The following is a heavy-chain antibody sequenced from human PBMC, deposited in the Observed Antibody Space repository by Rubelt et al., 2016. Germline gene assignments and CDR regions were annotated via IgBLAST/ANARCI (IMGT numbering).Heavy chain of an antibody. CDR3: ARLEPQDGMDV. D-gene: IGHD3-3*01. J-gene: IGHJ6*02. V-gene: IGHV4-59*12. CDR2: IYYSGST. CDR1: GGSISSYY. Sequence: QVQLQESGPGLVKPSETLSLTCTVSGGSISSYYWSWIRQPPGKGLEWIGYIYYSGSTNYNPSLKSRFTISVDTSKNQFSLKLGSVTAADTAVYYCARLEPQDGMDVWGQGTTVTVSS.